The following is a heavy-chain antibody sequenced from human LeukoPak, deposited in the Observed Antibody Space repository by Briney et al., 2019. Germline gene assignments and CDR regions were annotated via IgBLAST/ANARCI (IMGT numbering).Heavy chain of an antibody. CDR2: ISGSGDST. Sequence: GGSLRLSCAASGFTFSSYAMSWVRQAPGKGLEWVSAISGSGDSTYYADSVKGRFTISRDNAKNSLYLQMNNLRVEDTAVYYCARDQDHGRDGMDVWGQGTTVTVSS. J-gene: IGHJ6*02. CDR1: GFTFSSYA. CDR3: ARDQDHGRDGMDV. V-gene: IGHV3-23*01. D-gene: IGHD4-17*01.